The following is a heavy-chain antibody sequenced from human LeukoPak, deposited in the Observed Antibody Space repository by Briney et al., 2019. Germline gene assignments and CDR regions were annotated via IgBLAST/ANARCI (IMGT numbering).Heavy chain of an antibody. Sequence: SVKVSCKASGYTFTSYGISWVRQAPGQGLEWMGIINPSGGSTSYAQKFQGRVTMTRDTSTSTVYMELSSLRSEDTAVYYCARVMGYYYYMDVWGKGTTVTVSS. V-gene: IGHV1-46*01. CDR3: ARVMGYYYYMDV. CDR1: GYTFTSYG. J-gene: IGHJ6*03. CDR2: INPSGGST. D-gene: IGHD3-16*01.